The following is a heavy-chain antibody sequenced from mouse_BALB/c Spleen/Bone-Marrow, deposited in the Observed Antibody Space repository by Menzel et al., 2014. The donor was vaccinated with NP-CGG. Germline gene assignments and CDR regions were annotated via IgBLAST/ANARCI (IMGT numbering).Heavy chain of an antibody. J-gene: IGHJ3*01. D-gene: IGHD2-10*02. CDR2: SRNKAKHYTT. CDR1: GFTFSDFY. V-gene: IGHV7-1*02. Sequence: EVKLVESGGGLVQPGGSLRLSCATSGFTFSDFYMEWVRQPPGKRLEWIAASRNKAKHYTTEYSASVKGRFIVSRDTSQSILYLQMNAPRAEDTAIYYCARDVGYGNYFVYWGQGTLVTVSA. CDR3: ARDVGYGNYFVY.